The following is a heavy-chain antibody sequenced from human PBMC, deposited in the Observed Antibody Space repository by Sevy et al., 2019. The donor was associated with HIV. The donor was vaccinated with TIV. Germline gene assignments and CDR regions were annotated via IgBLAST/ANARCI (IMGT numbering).Heavy chain of an antibody. D-gene: IGHD3-22*01. V-gene: IGHV4-59*12. CDR2: VYYSGRT. CDR1: GGSISSFD. J-gene: IGHJ3*02. Sequence: SETLSLTCTVSGGSISSFDWSWIRQPPGKGLEWIGYVYYSGRTYYNPSLKIRVTILRDTSNNQFSLRLSSVTAADTVMYYCSRRDDSTGYYRTDAFDIWGQRTMVTVSS. CDR3: SRRDDSTGYYRTDAFDI.